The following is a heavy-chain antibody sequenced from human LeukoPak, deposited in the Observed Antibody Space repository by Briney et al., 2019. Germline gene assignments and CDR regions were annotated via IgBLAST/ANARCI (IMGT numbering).Heavy chain of an antibody. V-gene: IGHV4-59*01. CDR1: GGSISSYY. Sequence: SETLSLTCTVSGGSISSYYWSWIRQPPGKGLEWIGYIYYSGSTNYNPSLKSRVTISVDTSKNQFSLKLSSVTAADTAVYYCARASGGYALYYWGQGTLVTVSS. CDR3: ARASGGYALYY. J-gene: IGHJ4*02. CDR2: IYYSGST. D-gene: IGHD5-12*01.